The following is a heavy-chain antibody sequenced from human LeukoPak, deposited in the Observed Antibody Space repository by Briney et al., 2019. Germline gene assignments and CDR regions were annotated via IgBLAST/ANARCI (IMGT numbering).Heavy chain of an antibody. Sequence: SETLSLTCSVSGGSMSSYYWSWIRQSPGKGLEWIGYIYHSGSTDYNSSLKSRVTISVDTSKKQFSLNLTSVTAADTAMYYCARRYYYDSSGLDDWAQGALVTVSS. CDR1: GGSMSSYY. CDR2: IYHSGST. J-gene: IGHJ4*02. D-gene: IGHD3-22*01. CDR3: ARRYYYDSSGLDD. V-gene: IGHV4-59*12.